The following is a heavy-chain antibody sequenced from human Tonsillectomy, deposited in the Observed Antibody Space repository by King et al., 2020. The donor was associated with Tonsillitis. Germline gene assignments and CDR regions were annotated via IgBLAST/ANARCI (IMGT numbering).Heavy chain of an antibody. CDR3: ARFLTPSALDWYFDL. D-gene: IGHD4-23*01. V-gene: IGHV5-51*01. CDR1: GYSFTSYW. Sequence: EVQLVESVAEVKKPGESLKISCQGSGYSFTSYWIAWVRQMPGKGLEWMGIIYPGDSDTRYSPSFQGQVTISADKSISTAYLQWSSLKASDTAMYYCARFLTPSALDWYFDLWGRGTLVTVSS. J-gene: IGHJ2*01. CDR2: IYPGDSDT.